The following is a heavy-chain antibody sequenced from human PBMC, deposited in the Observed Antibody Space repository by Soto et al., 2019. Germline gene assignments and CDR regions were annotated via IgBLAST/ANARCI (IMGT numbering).Heavy chain of an antibody. CDR1: GFTFSSYW. D-gene: IGHD2-15*01. J-gene: IGHJ5*02. V-gene: IGHV3-74*01. Sequence: GGSLRLSCTASGFTFSSYWMHWVRHFQGEGLVWVARINGDGNATDYADSVKGRFTISRDNAKNTLYLQMNSLRAEDAAVYYFTRVKSSRQSVDTWGQGALVTVSS. CDR3: TRVKSSRQSVDT. CDR2: INGDGNAT.